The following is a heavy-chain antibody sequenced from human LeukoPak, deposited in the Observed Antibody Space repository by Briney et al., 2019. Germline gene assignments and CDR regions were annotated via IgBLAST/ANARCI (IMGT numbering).Heavy chain of an antibody. CDR3: AKIWFRELLSPFDY. J-gene: IGHJ4*02. CDR2: IDGSGDKT. CDR1: GFTFSNFA. D-gene: IGHD3-10*01. Sequence: GGSLRLSCAASGFTFSNFAIRWVRQVPGKGLEWVSSIDGSGDKTHYPDSVRGRFTVSRDNSKNTLYLQMNSLRAEDTAVYYCAKIWFRELLSPFDYWGQGTLVTVSS. V-gene: IGHV3-23*01.